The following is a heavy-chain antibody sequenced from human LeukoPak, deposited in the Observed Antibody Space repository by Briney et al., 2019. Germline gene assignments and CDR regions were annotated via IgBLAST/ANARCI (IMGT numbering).Heavy chain of an antibody. J-gene: IGHJ4*02. CDR1: GFTFSSYS. D-gene: IGHD3-3*01. CDR2: ISSSSSYI. Sequence: GGSLRLSCAASGFTFSSYSMNWVRQAPGKGLEWVSSISSSSSYIYYADSVKGRFTISRDNAKNSLYLQMNSLRAEDTAVYYCAKWYYDFWSGYYPFDYWGQGTLVTVSS. CDR3: AKWYYDFWSGYYPFDY. V-gene: IGHV3-21*04.